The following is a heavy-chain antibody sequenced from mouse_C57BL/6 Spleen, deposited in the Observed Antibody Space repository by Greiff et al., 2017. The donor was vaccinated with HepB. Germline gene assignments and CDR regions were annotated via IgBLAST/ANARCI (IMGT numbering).Heavy chain of an antibody. CDR1: GYTFTSYG. V-gene: IGHV1-81*01. Sequence: QVQLKQSGAELARPGASVKLSCKASGYTFTSYGISWVKQRTGQGLEWIGEIYPRSGNTYYNEKFKGKATLTADKSSSTAYMELRSLTSEDSAVYFCGPYYGSSYDVWGTGTTVTVSS. CDR3: GPYYGSSYDV. J-gene: IGHJ1*03. D-gene: IGHD1-1*01. CDR2: IYPRSGNT.